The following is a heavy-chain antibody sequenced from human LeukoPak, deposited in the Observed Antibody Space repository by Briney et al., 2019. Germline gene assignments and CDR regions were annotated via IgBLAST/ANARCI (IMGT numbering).Heavy chain of an antibody. J-gene: IGHJ4*02. V-gene: IGHV3-74*01. CDR3: ARDPGIVVVPAASVDYFDY. D-gene: IGHD2-2*01. CDR1: GFTFSSYW. Sequence: GGSLRLSCAASGFTFSSYWMHWVRQAPGKGLVWVSRINTDGSSTRYADSVKGRFTISRDNAKNTLYLQMNSLRAEDTAVYYCARDPGIVVVPAASVDYFDYWGQGTLVTVSS. CDR2: INTDGSST.